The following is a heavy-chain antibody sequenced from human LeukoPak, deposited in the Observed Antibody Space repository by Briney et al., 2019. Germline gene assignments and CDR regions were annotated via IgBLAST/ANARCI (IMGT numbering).Heavy chain of an antibody. Sequence: GGSLRLSCAASGFTFSSYWMSWVRQAPGKGLEWVSGVSGSGGSTYYINSVKGRFTISRDNSKNTLYLQMNSLRAEDTAVYYCAKGSGGTIGRFDYWGQGTLVTVSS. D-gene: IGHD2-8*02. V-gene: IGHV3-23*01. CDR3: AKGSGGTIGRFDY. J-gene: IGHJ4*02. CDR1: GFTFSSYW. CDR2: VSGSGGST.